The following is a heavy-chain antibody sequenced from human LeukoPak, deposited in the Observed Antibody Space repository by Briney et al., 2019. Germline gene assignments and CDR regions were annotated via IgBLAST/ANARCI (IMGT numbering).Heavy chain of an antibody. V-gene: IGHV3-74*01. CDR1: GFTFSSYW. D-gene: IGHD5-18*01. Sequence: PGGSLRLSCAASGFTFSSYWMHWVRQAPGKGLVWVSRINGDGSSTTYADSVKGRFTISRDNAKNSLYLQMNSLRAEDTALYYCAKDIRGIYSYGFDYWGQGTLVTVSS. CDR2: INGDGSST. J-gene: IGHJ4*02. CDR3: AKDIRGIYSYGFDY.